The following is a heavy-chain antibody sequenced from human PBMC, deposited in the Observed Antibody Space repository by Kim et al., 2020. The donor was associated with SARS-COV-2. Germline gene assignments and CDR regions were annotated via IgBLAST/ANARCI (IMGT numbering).Heavy chain of an antibody. CDR3: ARLPLYDPYPFDY. D-gene: IGHD3-3*01. J-gene: IGHJ4*02. Sequence: YSPSRQGQVTISADKSISTAYLQWSSLKASDTAMYYCARLPLYDPYPFDYWGQGTLVTVSS. V-gene: IGHV5-51*01.